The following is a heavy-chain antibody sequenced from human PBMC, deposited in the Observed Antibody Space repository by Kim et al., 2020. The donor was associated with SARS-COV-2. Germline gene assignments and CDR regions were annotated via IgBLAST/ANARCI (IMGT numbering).Heavy chain of an antibody. Sequence: KGRFTLSRDDSKNPVYLQMNSLKTEDTAMYYCARGAAGYDFWSELYYFDYWGQGTLVTVSS. V-gene: IGHV3-72*01. J-gene: IGHJ4*02. D-gene: IGHD3-3*01. CDR3: ARGAAGYDFWSELYYFDY.